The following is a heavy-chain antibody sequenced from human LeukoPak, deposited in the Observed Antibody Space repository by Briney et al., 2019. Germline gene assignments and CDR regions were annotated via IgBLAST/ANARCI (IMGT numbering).Heavy chain of an antibody. CDR2: IYYSGST. Sequence: ASETLSLTCTVSGDSISTSNSYWGWIRQPPGKGLEWIGSIYYSGSTYYNPSLKSRVTISVDTSKNQFSLRLSSVTAADTGVYYCARPYLRGTVVNNWFDPWGQGTLVTVSS. CDR1: GDSISTSNSY. CDR3: ARPYLRGTVVNNWFDP. J-gene: IGHJ5*02. D-gene: IGHD4-23*01. V-gene: IGHV4-39*01.